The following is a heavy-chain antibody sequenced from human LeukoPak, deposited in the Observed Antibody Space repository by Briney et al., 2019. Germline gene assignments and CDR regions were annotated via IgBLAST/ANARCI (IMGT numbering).Heavy chain of an antibody. V-gene: IGHV3-30*18. Sequence: GGSLRLSCAASGFTFSNYGMHWVRQAPGKGLEWVAFISYDGSYKYYADSVKGRFTISRDNSKNTLYLQMNSLRAEDTAVYYCAKDPRRYSRTGGYFDYWGQGTLVTVSS. J-gene: IGHJ4*02. CDR1: GFTFSNYG. CDR2: ISYDGSYK. CDR3: AKDPRRYSRTGGYFDY. D-gene: IGHD6-13*01.